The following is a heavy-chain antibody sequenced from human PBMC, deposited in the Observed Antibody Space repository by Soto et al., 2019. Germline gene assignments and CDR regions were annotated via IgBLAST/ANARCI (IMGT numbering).Heavy chain of an antibody. V-gene: IGHV4-34*08. CDR2: IDHNGHT. Sequence: SELKRHPYGVDGGNFGDHCGRRIRQSPGKGLEWIGEIDHNGHTNYNPSLKSRVTISVDKSKNQFSLRLSSTTAADTATYYCAPYGSGIYYISRDQYWGQGTLVTVSS. D-gene: IGHD3-10*01. J-gene: IGHJ4*02. CDR3: APYGSGIYYISRDQY. CDR1: GGNFGDHC.